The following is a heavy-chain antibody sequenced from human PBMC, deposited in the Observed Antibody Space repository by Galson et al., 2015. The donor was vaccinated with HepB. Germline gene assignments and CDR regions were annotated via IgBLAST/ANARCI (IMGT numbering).Heavy chain of an antibody. CDR2: ISSSSRYM. CDR3: ARSYCSGGSCYSGDLYDI. V-gene: IGHV3-21*01. J-gene: IGHJ3*02. Sequence: SLRLSCAASGFTFSSYSMNWVRQAPGRGLEWVSFISSSSRYMYYADSVKGRFTISRDNAKNSLYLQMNSLRAEDTAVYYCARSYCSGGSCYSGDLYDIWGQGTMLTVSS. D-gene: IGHD2-15*01. CDR1: GFTFSSYS.